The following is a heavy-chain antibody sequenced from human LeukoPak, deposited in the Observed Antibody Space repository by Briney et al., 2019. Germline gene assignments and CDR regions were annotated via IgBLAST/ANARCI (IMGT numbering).Heavy chain of an antibody. J-gene: IGHJ6*02. CDR1: GFSLTTNKMC. CDR2: IDWDDDK. Sequence: SGPALVKPTQTLTLTCTFSGFSLTTNKMCVTWVRQSPGRALEWLARIDWDDDKYYSTSLKTRLNISKDTSKNQVVLTMTNMQPVDSATYYCARSASDYFYYYGMDVWGQGTTVTVSS. CDR3: ARSASDYFYYYGMDV. V-gene: IGHV2-70*18.